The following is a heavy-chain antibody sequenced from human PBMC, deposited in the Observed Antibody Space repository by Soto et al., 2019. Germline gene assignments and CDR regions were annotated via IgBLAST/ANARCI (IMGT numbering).Heavy chain of an antibody. J-gene: IGHJ6*02. Sequence: GESLKISCKGSGYSLTIYWIGWVRQMPGKGLEWMGIIYPGDSDTRYSPSFQGQVTISADKSISTAYLQWSSLKASDTAMYYCARRGPRVYYDNSDYYYYGMDVWGQGTTVTVSS. CDR1: GYSLTIYW. CDR2: IYPGDSDT. D-gene: IGHD3-22*01. V-gene: IGHV5-51*01. CDR3: ARRGPRVYYDNSDYYYYGMDV.